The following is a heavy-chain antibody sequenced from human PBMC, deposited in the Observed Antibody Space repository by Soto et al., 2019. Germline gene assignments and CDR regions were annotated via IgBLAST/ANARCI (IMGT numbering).Heavy chain of an antibody. J-gene: IGHJ4*02. D-gene: IGHD5-12*01. CDR1: GFTFSSSS. Sequence: PGGSLRLSCAASGFTFSSSSMNWVRQAPGKGLEWVSFIDTLSSTTYYADSVKGRFTISRDNAKNSLYLQMNSLRAEDTAVYYCVDKMATNDYWGQGTLVTVSS. V-gene: IGHV3-48*01. CDR3: VDKMATNDY. CDR2: IDTLSSTT.